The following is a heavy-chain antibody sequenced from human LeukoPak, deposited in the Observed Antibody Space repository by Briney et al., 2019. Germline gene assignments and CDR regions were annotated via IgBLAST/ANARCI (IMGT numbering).Heavy chain of an antibody. CDR3: ARQIDYAERHWFDP. V-gene: IGHV4-59*08. CDR2: IYYSGST. D-gene: IGHD4-17*01. CDR1: GGSISSYY. J-gene: IGHJ5*02. Sequence: SETLSLTCTVSGGSISSYYWSWIRQPPGKGLEWIGYIYYSGSTNYNPSLKSRVTISVDTSKNQFSLKLSSVTAADTAVYYGARQIDYAERHWFDPWGQGTLVTVSS.